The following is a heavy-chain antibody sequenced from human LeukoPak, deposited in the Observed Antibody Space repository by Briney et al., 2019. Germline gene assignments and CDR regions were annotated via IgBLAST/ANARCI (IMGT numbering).Heavy chain of an antibody. V-gene: IGHV3-21*04. CDR2: ISSSSYI. CDR3: VPNGDYAPAYYYYGMDV. CDR1: GFTFSSYN. D-gene: IGHD4-17*01. J-gene: IGHJ6*02. Sequence: GGSLRLSCAASGFTFSSYNMNWVRQAPGKGLEWVSSISSSSYIYYADSVKGRFTISRDNAKNSLYLQMNSLRAEDTAVYYCVPNGDYAPAYYYYGMDVWGQGTTVTVSS.